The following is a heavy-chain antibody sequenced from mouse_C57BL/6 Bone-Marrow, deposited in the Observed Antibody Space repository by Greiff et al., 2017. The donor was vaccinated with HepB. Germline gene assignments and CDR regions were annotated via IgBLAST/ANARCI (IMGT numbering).Heavy chain of an antibody. Sequence: VQLQQSGAELVRPGASVKLSCTASGFNITDDYMHWVKQRPEQGLEWIGWIDPENGDTEYASKFQGKATITADTSSNTAYLQLSSLTSEDTAVYYCTTRSTMVTTGGFDYWGQGTTLTVSS. CDR3: TTRSTMVTTGGFDY. J-gene: IGHJ2*01. CDR1: GFNITDDY. V-gene: IGHV14-4*01. D-gene: IGHD2-2*01. CDR2: IDPENGDT.